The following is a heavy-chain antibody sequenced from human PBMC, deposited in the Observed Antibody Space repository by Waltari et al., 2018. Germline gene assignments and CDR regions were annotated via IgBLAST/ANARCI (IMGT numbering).Heavy chain of an antibody. Sequence: EVQLVESGGGLVKPGGSLRLSCAASGVAFNYAWMSWVRQAPGKERGLVGRSRSKTDGGTIDYAAPVKDRFSISSDDSKNTLYLQMNSLEIEDTAVYYCTRRYCSSTTCINAFDIWGQGTVVTVSS. CDR2: SRSKTDGGTI. J-gene: IGHJ3*02. CDR1: GVAFNYAW. D-gene: IGHD2-2*01. CDR3: TRRYCSSTTCINAFDI. V-gene: IGHV3-15*01.